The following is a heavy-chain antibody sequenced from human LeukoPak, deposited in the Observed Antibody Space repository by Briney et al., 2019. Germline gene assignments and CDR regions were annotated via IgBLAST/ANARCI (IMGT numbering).Heavy chain of an antibody. Sequence: GGSLRLSCAASGFTFDDYVMHWVRQAPGKGLEWVSGITWNSDTIAYADSVKGRFTISRDNAKNSLYLQMNSLRAEDTAVYYCASGYDYIWGSYRYVVWGQGTLVTVSS. V-gene: IGHV3-9*01. CDR3: ASGYDYIWGSYRYVV. J-gene: IGHJ4*02. CDR1: GFTFDDYV. CDR2: ITWNSDTI. D-gene: IGHD3-16*02.